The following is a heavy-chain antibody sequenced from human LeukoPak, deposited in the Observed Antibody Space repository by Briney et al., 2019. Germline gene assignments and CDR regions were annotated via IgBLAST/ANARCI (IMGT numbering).Heavy chain of an antibody. CDR3: ARDRIGYGDYVWSLEGDY. CDR2: ISSSGSTI. D-gene: IGHD4-17*01. J-gene: IGHJ4*02. V-gene: IGHV3-11*01. Sequence: GGSLRLSCAASGFTFSDYYMSWIRHAPGKGLELVSYISSSGSTIYYADSVKGRFTISRDNAKNSLYLQMNSLRAEDTAVYYCARDRIGYGDYVWSLEGDYWGQGTLVTVSS. CDR1: GFTFSDYY.